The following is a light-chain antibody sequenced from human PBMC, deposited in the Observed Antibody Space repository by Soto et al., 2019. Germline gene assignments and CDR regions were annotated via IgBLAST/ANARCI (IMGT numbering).Light chain of an antibody. CDR1: QSVDSTY. V-gene: IGKV3-20*01. J-gene: IGKJ1*01. CDR2: GTS. Sequence: DIVLTQSPGTLSLSPGESATLSCRASQSVDSTYITWYQQKPGQAPRLLIYGTSGRATGIPDRFSGSGSGTDFTLTINRLEPEDFAVYYCQHYDSSRTFGQGTKVDIK. CDR3: QHYDSSRT.